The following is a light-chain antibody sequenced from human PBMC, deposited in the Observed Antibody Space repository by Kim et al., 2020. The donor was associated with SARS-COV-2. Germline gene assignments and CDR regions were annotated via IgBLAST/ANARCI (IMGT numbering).Light chain of an antibody. CDR1: QSILYSSNNKNY. CDR2: WAS. Sequence: IVMTQSPDSLAVSLGERATINCKSSQSILYSSNNKNYLAWYQQKPGQPPKLLIYWASTRESGVSDRFSGSGSGTDFTLTISSLQAEDMAVYCCQQYYSLWTFGQGTKVDIK. CDR3: QQYYSLWT. V-gene: IGKV4-1*01. J-gene: IGKJ1*01.